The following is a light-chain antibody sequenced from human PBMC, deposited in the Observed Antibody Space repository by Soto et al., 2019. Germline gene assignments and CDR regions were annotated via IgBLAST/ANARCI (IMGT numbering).Light chain of an antibody. J-gene: IGKJ2*01. V-gene: IGKV3-15*01. CDR2: GAS. Sequence: EIVMTQSPATLSLSPGESAALSCRASQSINSELACYQQKPGQPPRLLIYGASTRATGVPARFTGSESGSEFTLTISGLQSEDFAVYYCQQGHIWPLTFGQGTRREI. CDR1: QSINSE. CDR3: QQGHIWPLT.